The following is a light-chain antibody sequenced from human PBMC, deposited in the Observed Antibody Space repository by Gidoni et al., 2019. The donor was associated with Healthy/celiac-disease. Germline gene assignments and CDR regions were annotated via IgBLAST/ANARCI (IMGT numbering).Light chain of an antibody. CDR1: SSDVGGYNY. J-gene: IGLJ2*01. V-gene: IGLV2-14*03. CDR3: SSYTSSSTLGVV. CDR2: DVS. Sequence: QSALTQPASVSGSPGQSITISCTGTSSDVGGYNYVSWYQQHPGNAPKLIIYDVSNRPSGVSNRFSGSKTGNTASLTISGLQAEDEADYYCSSYTSSSTLGVVFGGGTKADRP.